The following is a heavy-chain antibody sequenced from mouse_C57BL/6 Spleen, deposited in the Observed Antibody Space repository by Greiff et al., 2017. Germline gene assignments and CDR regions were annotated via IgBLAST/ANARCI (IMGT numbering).Heavy chain of an antibody. CDR3: ARGDGYYFDY. Sequence: EVKLMESEGGLVQPGSSMKLSCTASGFTFSDYYMAWVRQVPEKGLEWVANINYDGSSTYYLDSLKSRFIISRDNAKNILYLQMSSLKSEDTATYYCARGDGYYFDYWGQGTTLTVSS. D-gene: IGHD2-3*01. J-gene: IGHJ2*01. CDR2: INYDGSST. CDR1: GFTFSDYY. V-gene: IGHV5-16*01.